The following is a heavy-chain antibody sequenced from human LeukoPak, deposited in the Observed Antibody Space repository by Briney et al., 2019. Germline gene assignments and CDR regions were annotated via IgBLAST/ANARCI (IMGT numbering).Heavy chain of an antibody. D-gene: IGHD3-10*01. Sequence: GGSLRLSRAASGFTFSSYGMHWVRQAPGKGLEWVAFIRYDGSNKYYADSVKGRFTISRDNSKNTLYLQMNSLRAEDTAVYYCAKGPPITMVRGVIIVSYYYYYMDVWGKGTTVTISS. J-gene: IGHJ6*03. CDR2: IRYDGSNK. CDR1: GFTFSSYG. V-gene: IGHV3-30*02. CDR3: AKGPPITMVRGVIIVSYYYYYMDV.